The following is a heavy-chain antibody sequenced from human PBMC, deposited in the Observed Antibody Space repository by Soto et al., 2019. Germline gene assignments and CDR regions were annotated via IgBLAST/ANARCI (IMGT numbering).Heavy chain of an antibody. Sequence: EVQLVESGGGLVQPGGSLRLSCAASGFTFSLYSMSWVRQAPGKGLAWFSYISRSSTGIHYADSVKGRFTISRDDVTNSMHLQMNSLRDGDTAVYYCARAVTWGLDVWGQWTTVSISS. J-gene: IGHJ6*01. V-gene: IGHV3-48*02. CDR3: ARAVTWGLDV. D-gene: IGHD3-10*01. CDR1: GFTFSLYS. CDR2: ISRSSTGI.